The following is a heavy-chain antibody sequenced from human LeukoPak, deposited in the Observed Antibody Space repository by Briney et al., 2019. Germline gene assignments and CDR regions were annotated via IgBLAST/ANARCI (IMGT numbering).Heavy chain of an antibody. J-gene: IGHJ5*02. CDR3: ARGYYDSSGNNWFDP. V-gene: IGHV1-8*03. CDR1: GYTFTSYD. D-gene: IGHD3-22*01. Sequence: ASVKVSCKASGYTFTSYDINWVRQATGQGLEWIGWMNPNSGNTGYAQKFQGRVTITRNTSISTAYMELSSLRSEDTAVYYCARGYYDSSGNNWFDPWGQGTLVTVSS. CDR2: MNPNSGNT.